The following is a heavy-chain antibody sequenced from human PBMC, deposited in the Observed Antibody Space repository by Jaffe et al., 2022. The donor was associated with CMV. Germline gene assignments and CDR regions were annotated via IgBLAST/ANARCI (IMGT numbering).Heavy chain of an antibody. J-gene: IGHJ4*02. CDR3: VSYSSGYYFTGPLINY. Sequence: QLQLQESGPGLVKPSETLSLTCTVSGGSISSSSYYWGWIRQPPGKGLEWIGSIYYSGSTYYNPSLKSRVTISVDTSKNQFSLKLSSVTAADTAVYYCVSYSSGYYFTGPLINYWGQGTLVTVSS. D-gene: IGHD3-22*01. CDR1: GGSISSSSYY. V-gene: IGHV4-39*01. CDR2: IYYSGST.